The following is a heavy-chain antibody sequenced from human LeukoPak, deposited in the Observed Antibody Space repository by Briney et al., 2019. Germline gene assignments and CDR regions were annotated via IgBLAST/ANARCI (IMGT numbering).Heavy chain of an antibody. D-gene: IGHD3-3*01. CDR2: IYCSGST. CDR1: GGSISSYY. CDR3: ARLMTFRFLEWHIDY. V-gene: IGHV4-59*01. Sequence: SETLSLTCTVSGGSISSYYWSWIRQPPGKGLEWIGYIYCSGSTNYNPSLKSRVTISVDTSKNQFSLKLSSVTAADTAVYYCARLMTFRFLEWHIDYWGQGTLVTVSS. J-gene: IGHJ4*02.